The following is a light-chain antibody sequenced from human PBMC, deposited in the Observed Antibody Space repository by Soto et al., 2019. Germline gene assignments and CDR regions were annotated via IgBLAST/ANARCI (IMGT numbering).Light chain of an antibody. J-gene: IGLJ2*01. CDR3: SSYTSSITLERV. Sequence: QSALTQPASVSGSPGQSITISCTGTSSEVGGYNYVSWYQQHPGKTPKLRIYEVSNRPSRVSNPFSGSKSGNTASLTISGLQAEDEADYYCSSYTSSITLERVFGGGTKLTVL. V-gene: IGLV2-14*01. CDR2: EVS. CDR1: SSEVGGYNY.